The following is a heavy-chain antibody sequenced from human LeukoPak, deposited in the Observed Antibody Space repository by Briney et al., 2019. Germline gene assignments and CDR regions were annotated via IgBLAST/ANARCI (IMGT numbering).Heavy chain of an antibody. J-gene: IGHJ6*02. Sequence: SETLSLTCAVSGGSFSGYYWSWIRQPPGKGLEWIGYVYHRWTTNYNPSLKSRVTISADTSKNQFSLKVTSVTAADTAVYYCARLNYYSYSLDVWGQGTTVTVSS. CDR1: GGSFSGYY. V-gene: IGHV4-59*08. CDR2: VYHRWTT. CDR3: ARLNYYSYSLDV.